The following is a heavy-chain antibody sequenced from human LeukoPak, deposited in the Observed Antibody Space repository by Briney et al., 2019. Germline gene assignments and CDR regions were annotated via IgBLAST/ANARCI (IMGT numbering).Heavy chain of an antibody. V-gene: IGHV3-7*01. CDR3: ARVDLGHHDAFDI. Sequence: PGGSLRLSCAASGFTFSSYWMSWVRQAPGKGLEWVANIKQDGSEKYYVDSVKGRFTISRDNAKNSLYLQMNSLRAEDTAVYYCARVDLGHHDAFDIWGQGTMVTVSS. CDR1: GFTFSSYW. D-gene: IGHD3-16*01. J-gene: IGHJ3*02. CDR2: IKQDGSEK.